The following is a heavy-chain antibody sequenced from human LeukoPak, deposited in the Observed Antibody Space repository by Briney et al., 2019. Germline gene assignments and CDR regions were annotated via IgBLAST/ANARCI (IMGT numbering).Heavy chain of an antibody. CDR2: INPNSGGT. CDR3: AREGRVVRGVAHWFDP. Sequence: EASVKVSCKASGYTFTSYYMHWVRQAPGQGLKWMGWINPNSGGTNYAQKFQGRVTMTRDTSISTAYMELSRLRSDDTAVYYCAREGRVVRGVAHWFDPWGQGTLVTVSS. V-gene: IGHV1-2*02. J-gene: IGHJ5*02. CDR1: GYTFTSYY. D-gene: IGHD3-10*01.